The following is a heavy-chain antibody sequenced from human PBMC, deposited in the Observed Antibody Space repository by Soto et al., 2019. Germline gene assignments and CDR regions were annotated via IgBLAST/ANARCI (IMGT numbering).Heavy chain of an antibody. J-gene: IGHJ3*02. CDR3: ARGKMNYYDSSGYWGAFDI. Sequence: PXGSLRFSCAACCFTFSSYDMHWVRQATGKGLEWVSAIGTAGDTYYPGSVNGRFTISRENAKNSLYLQMNSLRAGDTAVYYCARGKMNYYDSSGYWGAFDICAQATMVTVSS. D-gene: IGHD3-22*01. CDR2: IGTAGDT. CDR1: CFTFSSYD. V-gene: IGHV3-13*01.